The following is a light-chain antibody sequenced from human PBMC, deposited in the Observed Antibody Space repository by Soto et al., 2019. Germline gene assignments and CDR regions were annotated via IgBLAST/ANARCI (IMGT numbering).Light chain of an antibody. CDR1: QSISRSF. V-gene: IGKV3-20*01. J-gene: IGKJ1*01. CDR3: QHYGDSSWT. Sequence: ETVLTQSPATLSLSPVERVTLSFMASQSISRSFLAWYQQKPGQAPRLLIYGVSSRATGIPDRFSGSGSGTDFTLTISRLEPEDFAVYFCQHYGDSSWTFGQGTKVDIK. CDR2: GVS.